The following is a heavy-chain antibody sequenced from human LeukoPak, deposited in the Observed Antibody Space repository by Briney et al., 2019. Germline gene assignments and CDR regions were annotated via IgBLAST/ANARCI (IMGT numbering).Heavy chain of an antibody. V-gene: IGHV1-2*02. D-gene: IGHD2-2*01. CDR2: INPNSGGT. CDR3: ARDRGYCSSTSCYDWFDP. CDR1: GYTFTGYY. J-gene: IGHJ5*02. Sequence: ASVEVSCKASGYTFTGYYMHWVRQAPGQGLEWMGWINPNSGGTNYAQKFQGRVTMTRDTSISTAYMELSRLRSDDTAVYYCARDRGYCSSTSCYDWFDPWGQGTLVTVSS.